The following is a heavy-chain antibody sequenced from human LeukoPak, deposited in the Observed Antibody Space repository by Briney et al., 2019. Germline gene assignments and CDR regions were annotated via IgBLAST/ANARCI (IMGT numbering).Heavy chain of an antibody. Sequence: GASVKVSCKASGYTFTSYGISWVRQAPGQGLEWMGWISAYNGNTNYAQKLQGRVTMTTDTSTSTAYMELRSLRSDDTAVYYCAREDGSYSLGDNWFDPWGQGTLVTVSS. CDR2: ISAYNGNT. CDR1: GYTFTSYG. J-gene: IGHJ5*02. D-gene: IGHD1-26*01. CDR3: AREDGSYSLGDNWFDP. V-gene: IGHV1-18*01.